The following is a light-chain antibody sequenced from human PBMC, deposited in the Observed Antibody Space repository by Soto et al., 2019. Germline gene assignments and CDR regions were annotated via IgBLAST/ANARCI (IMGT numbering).Light chain of an antibody. CDR2: AAS. CDR1: QTISDY. CDR3: QQTYTAPVT. V-gene: IGKV1-39*01. Sequence: DIQMTQSPSSLSASVGDRVIITCRASQTISDYLNWYQQKPGKAPKLLIYAASKLRSGVPSRFSGSGFGTGFTLTISSLQPEDFATYYCQQTYTAPVTFGHGTKVDLK. J-gene: IGKJ3*01.